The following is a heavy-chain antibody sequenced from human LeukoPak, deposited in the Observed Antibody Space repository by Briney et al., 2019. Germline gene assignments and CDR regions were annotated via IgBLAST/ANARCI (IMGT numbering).Heavy chain of an antibody. Sequence: GGSLRLSCAAPGFTFSNYAMSWVRQAPGKGLEWVSAISGSGGSTYYADSVKGRFTISRDNSKNTLYLQMNSLRAEDTAVYYCAKYGDESSGYYSDWGQGTLVTVSS. CDR1: GFTFSNYA. V-gene: IGHV3-23*01. CDR3: AKYGDESSGYYSD. CDR2: ISGSGGST. D-gene: IGHD3-22*01. J-gene: IGHJ4*02.